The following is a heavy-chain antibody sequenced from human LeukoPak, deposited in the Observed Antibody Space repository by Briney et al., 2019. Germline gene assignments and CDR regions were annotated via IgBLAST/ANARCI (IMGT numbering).Heavy chain of an antibody. D-gene: IGHD3-10*01. V-gene: IGHV4-59*01. CDR1: GGSIRSYY. J-gene: IGHJ6*02. Sequence: SETLSLTCTVPGGSIRSYYWSWIRQPPGKGLEWIGYIYYAGSTDCNPSLKSRVTISIDTSKNQFSLNLSSVTAADTAIYYCARDYYGSGAYYGMDVWGQGTTVTVSS. CDR3: ARDYYGSGAYYGMDV. CDR2: IYYAGST.